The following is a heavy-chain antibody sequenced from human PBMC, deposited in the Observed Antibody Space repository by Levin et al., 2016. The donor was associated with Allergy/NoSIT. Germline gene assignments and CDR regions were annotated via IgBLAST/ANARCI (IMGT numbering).Heavy chain of an antibody. D-gene: IGHD7-27*01. Sequence: LSLTCAASGFTFSAYGLHWVRQAPGRGLEWVAVISYDGTNKYYADSVKGRFTISRDNSKNTLYLQMNGLRAEDTAVYYCAKDRTGNWDFDYWGQGTLVTVSS. J-gene: IGHJ4*02. CDR2: ISYDGTNK. V-gene: IGHV3-30*18. CDR1: GFTFSAYG. CDR3: AKDRTGNWDFDY.